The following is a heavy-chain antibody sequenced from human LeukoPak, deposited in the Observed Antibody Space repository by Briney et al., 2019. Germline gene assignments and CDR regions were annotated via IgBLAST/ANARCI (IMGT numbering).Heavy chain of an antibody. D-gene: IGHD3-10*01. V-gene: IGHV3-48*04. CDR1: GFTFSSYG. CDR3: ARGTLYYGSESYDY. J-gene: IGHJ4*02. CDR2: ISTGGSTI. Sequence: GGSLRLSCAASGFTFSSYGMNWVRQAPGKGLEWVSYISTGGSTIYYADSVKGRFTISRDNAKQSLFLQMNSLTVEDTAVYYCARGTLYYGSESYDYWGQGTLVSV.